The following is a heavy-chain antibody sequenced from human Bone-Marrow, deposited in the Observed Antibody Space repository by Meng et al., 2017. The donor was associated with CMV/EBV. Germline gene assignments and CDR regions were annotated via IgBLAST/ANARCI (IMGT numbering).Heavy chain of an antibody. CDR3: ANQVPSGSYGSGSDY. D-gene: IGHD1-26*01. V-gene: IGHV3-30*02. Sequence: GESLKISCAASGFTFSSYGMHWVRQAPGKGLEWVAFIRYDGSNKYYADSVKGRFTISRDNSKNTVYLQMSGLRAEDTAVYYCANQVPSGSYGSGSDYWGQGTLVTVPS. CDR1: GFTFSSYG. J-gene: IGHJ4*02. CDR2: IRYDGSNK.